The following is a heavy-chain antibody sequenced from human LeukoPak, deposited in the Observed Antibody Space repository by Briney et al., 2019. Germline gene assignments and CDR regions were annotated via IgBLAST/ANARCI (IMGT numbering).Heavy chain of an antibody. CDR2: ISGSGGST. CDR1: GFTFSSYA. Sequence: GGSLRLSCAASGFTFSSYAMSWVRQAPGKGLEGVSTISGSGGSTYYADSVKGRFTISRDNSKNTLYLQMNSLRAEDTAVYYCAKDRDDGWLLLLGSPGDAFDIWGQGTMVTVSS. D-gene: IGHD3-22*01. J-gene: IGHJ3*02. CDR3: AKDRDDGWLLLLGSPGDAFDI. V-gene: IGHV3-23*01.